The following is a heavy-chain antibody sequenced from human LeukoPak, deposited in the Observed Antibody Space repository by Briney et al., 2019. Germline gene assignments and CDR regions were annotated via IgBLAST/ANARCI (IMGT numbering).Heavy chain of an antibody. CDR2: INHSGST. CDR1: GGSFSGYY. Sequence: PSETLSLTCAVYGGSFSGYYRSWIRQPPGKGLEWIGEINHSGSTNYNPSLKSRVTISVDTSKNQLSLKLSSVTAADTAVYYCARAWMVDYYYMDVWGKGTTVTVSS. V-gene: IGHV4-34*01. CDR3: ARAWMVDYYYMDV. D-gene: IGHD3-10*01. J-gene: IGHJ6*03.